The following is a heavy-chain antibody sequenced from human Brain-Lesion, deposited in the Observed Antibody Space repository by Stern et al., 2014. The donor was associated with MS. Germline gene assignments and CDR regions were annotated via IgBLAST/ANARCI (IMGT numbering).Heavy chain of an antibody. CDR3: ATLSPGAGGNYYRHFDY. CDR1: GYTLTDLS. Sequence: QDQLVQSGAEVKKPGASVKVSCKVSGYTLTDLSMHWVRQAPRKGLEWMGGFDPEDGETIYAQKSQGRVTMTEDTSTDTAYMELSSLRSEDTAVYYCATLSPGAGGNYYRHFDYWGQGTLVTVSS. CDR2: FDPEDGET. J-gene: IGHJ4*02. V-gene: IGHV1-24*01. D-gene: IGHD1-26*01.